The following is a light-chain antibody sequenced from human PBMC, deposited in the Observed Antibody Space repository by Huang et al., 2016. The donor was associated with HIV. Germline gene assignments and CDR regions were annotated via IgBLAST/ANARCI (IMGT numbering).Light chain of an antibody. CDR2: GVS. CDR1: QSVSNN. J-gene: IGKJ1*01. V-gene: IGKV3-15*01. CDR3: QQSNSWPPWT. Sequence: EIVMTQSPAILSVSPGERATLSCRASQSVSNNLAWYQQKPDQAPRLVIYGVSTRATGIPARFSGRGSGTEFTLTISSLQSEDFAVYYCQQSNSWPPWTFGQGTKVEI.